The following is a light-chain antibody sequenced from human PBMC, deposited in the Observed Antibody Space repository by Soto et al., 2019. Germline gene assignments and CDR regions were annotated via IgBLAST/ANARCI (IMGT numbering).Light chain of an antibody. CDR1: QSVRTQ. V-gene: IGKV3-15*01. CDR2: GAS. J-gene: IGKJ4*01. CDR3: QQYKEWPPHLT. Sequence: EIVMTQSPATLSVSPGEGATLSCWASQSVRTQLAWYQQKPGQAPRLLIYGASTRATGIPARFSGSGSGTEFTLTISSVQSEDFAVYYCQQYKEWPPHLTFGGGTKVEIK.